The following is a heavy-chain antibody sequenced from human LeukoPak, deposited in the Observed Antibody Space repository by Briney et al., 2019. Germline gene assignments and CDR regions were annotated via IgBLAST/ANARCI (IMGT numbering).Heavy chain of an antibody. V-gene: IGHV3-23*01. Sequence: GGSLRLSCTASGFTFGDYAMSWVRQAPGKGLEWVSAISASGGTTDYADSVKGRFTISRDNSNNTLHLQMNTLRAEDTAVYYCAKCGPLTLSYYDGGAYYKSHDAFDFWGQGTMVTVSS. D-gene: IGHD3-22*01. CDR1: GFTFGDYA. J-gene: IGHJ3*01. CDR2: ISASGGTT. CDR3: AKCGPLTLSYYDGGAYYKSHDAFDF.